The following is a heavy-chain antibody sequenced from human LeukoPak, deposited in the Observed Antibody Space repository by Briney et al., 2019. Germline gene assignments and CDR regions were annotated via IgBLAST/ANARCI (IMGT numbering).Heavy chain of an antibody. V-gene: IGHV3-7*05. CDR2: IKQDGSEK. CDR1: GFTFSNYW. CDR3: ARDKSYGDSEDF. J-gene: IGHJ4*02. D-gene: IGHD4-17*01. Sequence: GGSLRLSCAASGFTFSNYWMSWVRQAPGKGLEWVANIKQDGSEKYYVDSVKGRFTISRDNAKNSLYLQMNSLRGEDTAIYYCARDKSYGDSEDFWGQRTLVTVSS.